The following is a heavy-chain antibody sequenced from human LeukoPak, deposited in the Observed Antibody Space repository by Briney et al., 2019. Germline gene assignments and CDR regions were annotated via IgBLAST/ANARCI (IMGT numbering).Heavy chain of an antibody. CDR1: GYSFTDYY. V-gene: IGHV1-2*02. CDR3: ATYTSAIQYFLY. CDR2: ANPSGGAT. J-gene: IGHJ4*02. Sequence: ASVKVSCKASGYSFTDYYIHWVRQAPGQGPEWMGWANPSGGATKYAQKFQDRVTMTRDTSISTAYLELSGLTSDDTAVYYCATYTSAIQYFLYWGLGTLVTVSS. D-gene: IGHD6-19*01.